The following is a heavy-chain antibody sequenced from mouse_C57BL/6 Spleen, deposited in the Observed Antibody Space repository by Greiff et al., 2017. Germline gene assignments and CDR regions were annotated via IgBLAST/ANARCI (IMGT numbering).Heavy chain of an antibody. D-gene: IGHD1-1*01. CDR1: GYTFTDYY. J-gene: IGHJ4*01. CDR2: INPNNGGT. Sequence: EVQLQQSGPELVKPGASVKISCKASGYTFTDYYMNWVKQSHGKSLEWIGDINPNNGGTSYNQKFKGKATLTVDKSSSTAYMELRSPTSEDSAVYYCARWGNYGSSYYAMDYWGQGTSVTVSS. CDR3: ARWGNYGSSYYAMDY. V-gene: IGHV1-26*01.